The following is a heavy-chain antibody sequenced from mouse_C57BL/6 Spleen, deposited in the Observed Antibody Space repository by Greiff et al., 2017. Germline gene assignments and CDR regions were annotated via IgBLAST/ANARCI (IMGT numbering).Heavy chain of an antibody. V-gene: IGHV1-63*01. CDR2: IYPGGGYT. Sequence: QVQLQQSGAELVRPGTSVKMSCKASGYTFTNYWIGWAKQRPGHGLEWIGDIYPGGGYTNYNEKFKGKANLTADKSSSTAYMQFSSLTSEDSAIYYCARDFYDYDGFAYWGQGTLVTVSA. CDR3: ARDFYDYDGFAY. J-gene: IGHJ3*01. D-gene: IGHD2-4*01. CDR1: GYTFTNYW.